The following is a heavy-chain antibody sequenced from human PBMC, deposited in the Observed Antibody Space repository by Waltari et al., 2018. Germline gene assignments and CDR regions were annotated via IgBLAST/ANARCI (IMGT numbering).Heavy chain of an antibody. CDR2: IIPIFGTA. D-gene: IGHD1-20*01. CDR1: GGTFSSYA. CDR3: ARDNWNLETSNMNGMDV. Sequence: QVQLVQSGAEVKKPGSSVKVSCKASGGTFSSYAISWVRQPHGQGLEWMGGIIPIFGTANYAQKFQGRVTITADESTSTAYMELSSLRSEDTAVYYCARDNWNLETSNMNGMDVWGQGTTVTVSS. V-gene: IGHV1-69*01. J-gene: IGHJ6*02.